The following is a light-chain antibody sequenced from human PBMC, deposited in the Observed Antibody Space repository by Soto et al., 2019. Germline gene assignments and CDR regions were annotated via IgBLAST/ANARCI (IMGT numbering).Light chain of an antibody. Sequence: QSALTQPASVSGSPGQSITISCTGTSSDVGSFNYVSWYQQHPGKAPKLMIYEVSNRPSGVSNRLSGSKSGNTASLTISGLQAEDEADYYCSSYTSSSTWVFGGGTKLTVL. CDR3: SSYTSSSTWV. V-gene: IGLV2-14*01. J-gene: IGLJ3*02. CDR1: SSDVGSFNY. CDR2: EVS.